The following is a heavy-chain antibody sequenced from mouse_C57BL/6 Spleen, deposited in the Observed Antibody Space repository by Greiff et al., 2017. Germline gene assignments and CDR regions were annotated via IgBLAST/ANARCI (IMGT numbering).Heavy chain of an antibody. CDR2: IDPETGGT. J-gene: IGHJ2*01. Sequence: VQLQQSGAELVRPGASVTLSCKASGYTFTDYEMHWVKQTPVHGLEWIGAIDPETGGTASNQKFKGKAILTADKSTSTAYMELRSLTSEDSAVYYCTRRRYGNYGVFDYWGQGTTLTVSS. D-gene: IGHD2-10*02. V-gene: IGHV1-15*01. CDR3: TRRRYGNYGVFDY. CDR1: GYTFTDYE.